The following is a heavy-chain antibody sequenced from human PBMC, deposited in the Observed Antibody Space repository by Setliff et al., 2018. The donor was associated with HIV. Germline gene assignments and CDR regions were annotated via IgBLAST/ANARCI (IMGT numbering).Heavy chain of an antibody. CDR3: AKLGGSGSYSNAFDY. D-gene: IGHD3-10*01. V-gene: IGHV3-23*01. J-gene: IGHJ4*02. CDR2: ISSSGGT. Sequence: GGSLRLSCAASGFTFSDYNMHWVRQAPGKGLEWVSYISSSGGTDYADSVKGRFTISRDNSRNTLYLQMNSLRAEDTAVYFCAKLGGSGSYSNAFDYWGQGTLVTSPQ. CDR1: GFTFSDYN.